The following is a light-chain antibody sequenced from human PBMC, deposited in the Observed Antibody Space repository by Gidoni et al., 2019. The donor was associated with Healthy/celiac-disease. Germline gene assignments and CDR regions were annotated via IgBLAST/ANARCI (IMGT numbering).Light chain of an antibody. CDR2: AAS. V-gene: IGKV1-39*01. CDR3: QQGYSTRYS. Sequence: DIQMTQSPSSLSASVGDRVTIPCRASQSISSYLNWYQQKPGKAPKLLIYAASSLQSGIPSRFGGSGSGTEFTLTSSSLQPEDFATYYCQQGYSTRYSFGQGTKLEIK. J-gene: IGKJ2*03. CDR1: QSISSY.